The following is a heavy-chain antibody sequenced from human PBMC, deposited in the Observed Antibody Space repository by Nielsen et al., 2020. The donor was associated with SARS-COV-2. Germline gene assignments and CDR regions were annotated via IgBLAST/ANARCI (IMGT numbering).Heavy chain of an antibody. V-gene: IGHV1-3*01. CDR3: AREGIAVAGTCWY. CDR1: GYTFTSYA. Sequence: ASVKVSCKASGYTFTSYAMHWVRQAPGQRLEWMGWINAGNGNTKYSQKFQGRVTMTRDTSTSTVYMELSSLRSEDTAVYYCAREGIAVAGTCWYWGQGTLVTVSS. J-gene: IGHJ4*02. CDR2: INAGNGNT. D-gene: IGHD6-19*01.